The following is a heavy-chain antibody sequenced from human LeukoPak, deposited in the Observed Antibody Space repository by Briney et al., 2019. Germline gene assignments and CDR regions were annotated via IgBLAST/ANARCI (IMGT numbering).Heavy chain of an antibody. J-gene: IGHJ4*02. Sequence: PGGSLRPSCAASGFIFSSYSMSWVRQAPGKGLEWVSAISGSGGSTYYADSVKGRFTISRDNSKNTLYLQMNSLRAEDTAVYYSAKDPDFGVVNLSGGFDYWGQGTLVTVSS. CDR2: ISGSGGST. V-gene: IGHV3-23*01. CDR3: AKDPDFGVVNLSGGFDY. D-gene: IGHD3-3*01. CDR1: GFIFSSYS.